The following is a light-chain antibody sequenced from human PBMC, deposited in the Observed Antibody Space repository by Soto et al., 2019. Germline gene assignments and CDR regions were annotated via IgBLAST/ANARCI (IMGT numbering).Light chain of an antibody. CDR1: SSDVGGYNY. V-gene: IGLV2-14*01. J-gene: IGLJ1*01. Sequence: QSALTQPASVSGSPGQSITISCTGTSSDVGGYNYVSWYQQHPGKAPKLMIYDVSNRPSGVSNRFSGSKSGNTASLTISGHQAQDEADYYCSSYTSSSTYVFGTGTKLPVL. CDR3: SSYTSSSTYV. CDR2: DVS.